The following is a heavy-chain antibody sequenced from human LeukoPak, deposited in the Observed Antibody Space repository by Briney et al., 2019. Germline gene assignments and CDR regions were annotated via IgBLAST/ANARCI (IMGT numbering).Heavy chain of an antibody. J-gene: IGHJ4*02. V-gene: IGHV3-53*01. CDR3: AKDGSSGWHHDY. D-gene: IGHD3-22*01. CDR1: GGSISSYY. Sequence: ETLSLTCTVSGGSISSYYWSWVRQAPGKGLEWVSVIYSGGSTYYADSVKGRFTISRDNSKNTLYLQMNSLRAEDTAVYYCAKDGSSGWHHDYWGQGTLVTVSS. CDR2: IYSGGST.